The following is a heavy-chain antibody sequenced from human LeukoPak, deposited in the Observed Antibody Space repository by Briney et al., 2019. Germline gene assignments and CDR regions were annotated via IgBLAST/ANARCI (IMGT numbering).Heavy chain of an antibody. J-gene: IGHJ3*02. D-gene: IGHD6-19*01. V-gene: IGHV3-9*01. CDR2: ISWNSGSI. Sequence: PGRSLRLSCAASGFTFDDYAMPWVRQAPGKGLEWVSGISWNSGSIGYADSVKGRFTISRDNAKNSLYLQMNSLRAEDTALYYCAKDIRAPIAVAGTLNAFDIWGQGTMVTVSS. CDR3: AKDIRAPIAVAGTLNAFDI. CDR1: GFTFDDYA.